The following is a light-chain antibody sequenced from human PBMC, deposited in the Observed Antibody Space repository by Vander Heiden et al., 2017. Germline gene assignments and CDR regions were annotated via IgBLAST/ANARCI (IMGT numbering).Light chain of an antibody. CDR3: QSADSSGGV. V-gene: IGLV3-25*03. CDR2: KDS. J-gene: IGLJ3*02. CDR1: ALPKQY. Sequence: SYALTQPPSVSVSPGQTARITCSGDALPKQYAYWYQQKPGQAPVLVIYKDSERPSGIPERFSGSSSGTTVTLTISGVQAEDEADYYCQSADSSGGVFGGGTKLTVL.